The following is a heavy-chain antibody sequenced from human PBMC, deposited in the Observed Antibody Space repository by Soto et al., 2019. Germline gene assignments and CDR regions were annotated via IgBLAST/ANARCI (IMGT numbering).Heavy chain of an antibody. CDR2: IYSGGST. D-gene: IGHD6-13*01. V-gene: IGHV3-66*01. Sequence: GGSLRLSCAASGFTVSSNYMSWVRQAPGKGLEWVSVIYSGGSTYYADSVKGRFTISRDNSKNTLYLQMNSLRAEDTAVYYCARGASSSWPFDYWGQGTLVTVSS. CDR1: GFTVSSNY. CDR3: ARGASSSWPFDY. J-gene: IGHJ4*02.